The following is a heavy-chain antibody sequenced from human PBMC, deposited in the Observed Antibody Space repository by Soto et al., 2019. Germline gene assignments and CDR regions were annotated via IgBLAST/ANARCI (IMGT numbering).Heavy chain of an antibody. V-gene: IGHV3-30-3*01. J-gene: IGHJ5*01. Sequence: QVQLVESGGGVVQPGRSLRLSCAASGFTFSSYAMHWVRQDPGKGLEWVAVISYDGSNKNYADSVKGRFTISRDNSKNTLYLQMNSLRAEDTAVYYCAEGIRFDPWGQGTLVTVSS. CDR2: ISYDGSNK. CDR3: AEGIRFDP. D-gene: IGHD3-10*01. CDR1: GFTFSSYA.